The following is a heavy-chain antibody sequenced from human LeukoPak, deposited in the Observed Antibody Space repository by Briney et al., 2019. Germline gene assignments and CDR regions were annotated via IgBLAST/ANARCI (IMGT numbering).Heavy chain of an antibody. J-gene: IGHJ4*02. CDR3: TKTVGYGDYGGMGDY. CDR2: IRYDGSNK. D-gene: IGHD4-17*01. Sequence: GGSLRLSCAASGFTFSSYGMHWVRQAPGKGLEWVAFIRYDGSNKYYADSMKGRFTVSRDNSKNTLYLQMNSLRAADTAMYYCTKTVGYGDYGGMGDYWGQGTLVTVSS. CDR1: GFTFSSYG. V-gene: IGHV3-30*02.